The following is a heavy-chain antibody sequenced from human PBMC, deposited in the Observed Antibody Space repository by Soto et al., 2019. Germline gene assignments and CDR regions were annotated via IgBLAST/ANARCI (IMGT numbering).Heavy chain of an antibody. CDR3: ARRWGEGRVDY. D-gene: IGHD3-10*01. V-gene: IGHV4-4*02. Sequence: QVQLQESGPGLVKPSGTLSLTCAVSGGSISSSNWWSWVRQRPGKGLQWIGDIYHSGGPNYIPSLKSRVTISVDKSRNQFSLKLSSVTAADTAVYYCARRWGEGRVDYWGQGTLVTVSS. J-gene: IGHJ4*02. CDR1: GGSISSSNW. CDR2: IYHSGGP.